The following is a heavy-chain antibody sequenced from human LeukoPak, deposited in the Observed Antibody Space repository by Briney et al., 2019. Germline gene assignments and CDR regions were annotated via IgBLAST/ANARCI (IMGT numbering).Heavy chain of an antibody. J-gene: IGHJ3*02. Sequence: PGGSLRLSCAASGFTFSSYAMHWVRQAPGKGLEYVSAISSNGGSTYYANSVKGRFTISRDNSKNTLYLQMGSLRAEDMAVYYCARDLYYYDSRGSYHDTFDIWGQGTMVTVSS. D-gene: IGHD3-22*01. V-gene: IGHV3-64*01. CDR3: ARDLYYYDSRGSYHDTFDI. CDR2: ISSNGGST. CDR1: GFTFSSYA.